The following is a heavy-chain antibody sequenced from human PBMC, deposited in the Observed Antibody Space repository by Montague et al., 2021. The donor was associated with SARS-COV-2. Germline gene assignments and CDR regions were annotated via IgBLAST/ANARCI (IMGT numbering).Heavy chain of an antibody. V-gene: IGHV6-1*01. CDR1: GDSVAGNSVA. Sequence: CAISGDSVAGNSVAWGWNRQSPSRGREWLGRTYYRSKWYSDYAPSVRGRLTVNPDASKNEFSLELNYVTPEDTAVYYCVRYSGWFYFDFWGQGTLVTVSS. J-gene: IGHJ4*02. D-gene: IGHD6-19*01. CDR3: VRYSGWFYFDF. CDR2: TYYRSKWYS.